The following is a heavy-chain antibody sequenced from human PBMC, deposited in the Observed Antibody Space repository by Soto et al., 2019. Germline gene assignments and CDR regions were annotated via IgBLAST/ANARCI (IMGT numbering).Heavy chain of an antibody. J-gene: IGHJ3*02. CDR3: ARGHEYGGNSDAFDI. V-gene: IGHV1-69*14. CDR1: GGTFSTSS. D-gene: IGHD4-17*01. Sequence: QVHLVQSGAEVKKPGSSVKVSCKASGGTFSTSSINWLRQAHGQRPEWMGNILPVFGTADYAQKFRDRVTITADKSTNTAYMELRSLFSEDAAVYYCARGHEYGGNSDAFDIWGQGTVVTVSS. CDR2: ILPVFGTA.